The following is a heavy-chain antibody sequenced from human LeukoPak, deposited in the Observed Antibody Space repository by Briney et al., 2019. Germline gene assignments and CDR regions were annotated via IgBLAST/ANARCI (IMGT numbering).Heavy chain of an antibody. CDR1: GYSFTSYW. V-gene: IGHV5-51*01. CDR2: IYPGDSDT. CDR3: ARLPIAAAGISYYYYGMGV. D-gene: IGHD6-13*01. Sequence: GESLKISCKGSGYSFTSYWIGWVRQMPGKGLEWMGIIYPGDSDTRYSPSFQGQVTISADKSISTAYLQWSSLKASDTAMYYCARLPIAAAGISYYYYGMGVWGQGTTVTVSS. J-gene: IGHJ6*02.